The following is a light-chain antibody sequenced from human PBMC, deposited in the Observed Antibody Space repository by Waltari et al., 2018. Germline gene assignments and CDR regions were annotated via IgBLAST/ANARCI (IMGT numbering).Light chain of an antibody. J-gene: IGKJ2*01. CDR2: WAS. Sequence: DVVMTQSPDSLAVSLGERATIKCKSSHNLFWCSNKKNYLVWYQQKPGQPPKVLFFWASTREPGVPDRFSASGSETDFTLTVNGLQAEDVAIYYCQQYYDVPYTFGQGTRLEIK. CDR3: QQYYDVPYT. CDR1: HNLFWCSNKKNY. V-gene: IGKV4-1*01.